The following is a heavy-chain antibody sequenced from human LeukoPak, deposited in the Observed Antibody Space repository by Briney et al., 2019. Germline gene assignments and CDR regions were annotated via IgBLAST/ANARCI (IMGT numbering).Heavy chain of an antibody. CDR1: GYTFTGYY. J-gene: IGHJ4*02. CDR3: ARDYLVYCGGDCGFDY. Sequence: ASVKVSCKASGYTFTGYYIHWVRQAPGQGLEWMGWISAYNGNTNYAQKLQGRVTMTTDTSTSTAYMELRSLRSDDTAVYYCARDYLVYCGGDCGFDYWGQGTLVTVSS. CDR2: ISAYNGNT. D-gene: IGHD2-21*02. V-gene: IGHV1-18*04.